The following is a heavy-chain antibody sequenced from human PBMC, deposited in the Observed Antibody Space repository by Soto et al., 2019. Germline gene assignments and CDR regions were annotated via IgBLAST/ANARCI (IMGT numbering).Heavy chain of an antibody. CDR3: ARAYSGYDYNLDY. D-gene: IGHD5-12*01. J-gene: IGHJ4*02. CDR2: IFNSGSA. CDR1: GVVMFSGSYY. V-gene: IGHV4-31*03. Sequence: TLSLTCSVSGVVMFSGSYYWSWIRQRPGKGLECLGYIFNSGSAYYNPSLRSRVTISIDTSKDEFSLTLSSVTAADTAVYFCARAYSGYDYNLDYWGQGISGTASS.